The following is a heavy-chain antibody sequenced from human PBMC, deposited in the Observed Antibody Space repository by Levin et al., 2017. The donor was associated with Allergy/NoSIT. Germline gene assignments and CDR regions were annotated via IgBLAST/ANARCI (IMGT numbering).Heavy chain of an antibody. CDR2: ISGSGGST. Sequence: GGSLRLSCAASGFTFSSYAMSWVRQAPGKGLEWVSAISGSGGSTYYADSVKGRFTISRDNSKNTLYLQMNSLRAEDTAVYYCAKDDRARIQLWDARLPQHDYWGQGTLVTVSS. J-gene: IGHJ4*02. CDR3: AKDDRARIQLWDARLPQHDY. V-gene: IGHV3-23*01. CDR1: GFTFSSYA. D-gene: IGHD5-18*01.